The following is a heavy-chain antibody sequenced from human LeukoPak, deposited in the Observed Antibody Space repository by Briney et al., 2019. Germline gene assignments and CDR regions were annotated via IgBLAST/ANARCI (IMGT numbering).Heavy chain of an antibody. CDR1: GTSIITSY. CDR2: IDSSGHT. CDR3: AKGFYDSRLNSNPFDF. V-gene: IGHV4-4*09. Sequence: SETLSLTCTVSGTSIITSYWSWIRQFPGKGQEWIGFIDSSGHTDSNPSLSGRVTISIDTSKNQFFLRLTSVTAADTAVYYCAKGFYDSRLNSNPFDFWGRGTLVTVSS. D-gene: IGHD5/OR15-5a*01. J-gene: IGHJ4*02.